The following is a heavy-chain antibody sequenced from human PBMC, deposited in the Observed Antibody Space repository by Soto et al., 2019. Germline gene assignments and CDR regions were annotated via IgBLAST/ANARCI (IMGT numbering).Heavy chain of an antibody. D-gene: IGHD3-22*01. CDR3: ARDRFGGPTEHLGGHRTDYDSSGYPDY. V-gene: IGHV3-30-3*01. CDR1: GFTFSSYA. J-gene: IGHJ4*02. Sequence: GGSLRLSCAASGFTFSSYAMHWVRQAPGKGLEWVAVISYDGSNKYYADSVKGRFTVSRDNSKNTLYLQMNSLRAEDTAVYYCARDRFGGPTEHLGGHRTDYDSSGYPDYWGQGTLVTVSS. CDR2: ISYDGSNK.